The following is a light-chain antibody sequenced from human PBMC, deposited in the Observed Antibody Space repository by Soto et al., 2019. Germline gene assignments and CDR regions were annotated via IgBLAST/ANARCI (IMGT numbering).Light chain of an antibody. Sequence: DIQMTQSPSSLSASVGDRVTITCRASQRISPFLNWYQQRPGKAPRLLIFAGSTLQSGVPSRFSGSGSGTDFTLNISSLQPEDFATYYCQQSFGTPLTFGQGTKLDMK. CDR3: QQSFGTPLT. V-gene: IGKV1-39*01. J-gene: IGKJ2*01. CDR2: AGS. CDR1: QRISPF.